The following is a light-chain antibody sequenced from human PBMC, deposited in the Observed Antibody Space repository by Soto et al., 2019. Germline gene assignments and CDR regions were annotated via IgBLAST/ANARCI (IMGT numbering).Light chain of an antibody. CDR2: AAS. CDR1: QSVSTNS. J-gene: IGKJ4*01. V-gene: IGKV3-20*01. Sequence: EIVLTQSPGTLSLSPGERATLSCSASQSVSTNSLAWYQQKPGQAPRLLMYAASSRATGIPDRFSGSGSGTDFSLTISRLEPEDFAVYYCQQYGSSVLTFGGGTKVDI. CDR3: QQYGSSVLT.